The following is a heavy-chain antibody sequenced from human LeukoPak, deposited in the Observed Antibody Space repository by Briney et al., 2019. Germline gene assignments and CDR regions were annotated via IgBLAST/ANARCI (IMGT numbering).Heavy chain of an antibody. CDR2: IYYSGST. J-gene: IGHJ4*02. CDR3: ARVGYYGSGSHDY. CDR1: GGSISSGDYY. Sequence: PSETLSLTCTVSGGSISSGDYYWSWIRQPPGKGLEWIGYIYYSGSTYYNPSLKSRVTISVDTSKNQFSLKLSSVTAADTAVYYCARVGYYGSGSHDYWGQGTLVTVSS. V-gene: IGHV4-30-4*01. D-gene: IGHD3-10*01.